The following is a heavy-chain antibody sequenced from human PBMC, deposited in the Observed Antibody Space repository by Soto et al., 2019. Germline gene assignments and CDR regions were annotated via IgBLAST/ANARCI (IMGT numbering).Heavy chain of an antibody. Sequence: QVQLQQWGAGLLKPSETLSLNCSVHGGSFSVYYWSWVRQSPGKGLEWIAEINHSGSINYNPSLKSRATMSIDTSKNQFSLKLRSVTAADTAVYYCARGGYYAPRDVWGQGTTVTVS. J-gene: IGHJ6*02. V-gene: IGHV4-34*01. D-gene: IGHD3-16*01. CDR2: INHSGSI. CDR3: ARGGYYAPRDV. CDR1: GGSFSVYY.